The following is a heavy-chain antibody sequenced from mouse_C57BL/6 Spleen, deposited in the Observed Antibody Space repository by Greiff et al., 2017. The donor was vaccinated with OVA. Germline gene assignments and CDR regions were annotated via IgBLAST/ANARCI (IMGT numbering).Heavy chain of an antibody. CDR3: AREGLDYFDY. V-gene: IGHV1-61*01. Sequence: VQLQQPGAELVRPGSSVKLSCKASGYTFTSYWMDWVKQRPGQGLEWIGNIYPSDSETHYNQKFKDKATLTVDKSSSTAYMQLSSLTSEDSAVYYCAREGLDYFDYWGQGTTLTVSS. D-gene: IGHD3-3*01. CDR2: IYPSDSET. J-gene: IGHJ2*01. CDR1: GYTFTSYW.